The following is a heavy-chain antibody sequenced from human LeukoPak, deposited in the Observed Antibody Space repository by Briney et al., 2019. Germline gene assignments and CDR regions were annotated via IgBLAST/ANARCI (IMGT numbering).Heavy chain of an antibody. V-gene: IGHV4-39*01. CDR1: GGSISSSSYY. CDR2: IYYTGST. J-gene: IGHJ5*02. CDR3: ARQAAYCSSGSCYPNWFDP. Sequence: PSETLPLTCTVSGGSISSSSYYWGWIRQPPGRGLESIGSIYYTGSTYYNPSLKSRVTISVHTSKNQFSLKLSSVTAADTAVYYCARQAAYCSSGSCYPNWFDPWGQGTLVTVSS. D-gene: IGHD2-15*01.